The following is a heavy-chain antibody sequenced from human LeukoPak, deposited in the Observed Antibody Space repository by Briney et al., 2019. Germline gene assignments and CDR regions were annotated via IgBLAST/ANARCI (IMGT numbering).Heavy chain of an antibody. D-gene: IGHD3-22*01. CDR3: AKISGYYPSDY. Sequence: GGSLRLSCAASGFTFDDYAMHWVRQAPGKGLEWVSGISWNSGSIGYADSVKGRFTISRDNSKNTLFLQMNSLRAEDTAVYYCAKISGYYPSDYWGQGTLVTVS. CDR2: ISWNSGSI. J-gene: IGHJ4*02. V-gene: IGHV3-9*01. CDR1: GFTFDDYA.